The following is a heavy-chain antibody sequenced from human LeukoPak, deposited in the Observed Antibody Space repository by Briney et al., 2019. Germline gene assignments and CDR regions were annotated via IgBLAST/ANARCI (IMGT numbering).Heavy chain of an antibody. D-gene: IGHD4-17*01. CDR3: GKDPNGDYVGAFDM. J-gene: IGHJ3*02. V-gene: IGHV3-NL1*01. CDR1: GFTFSSYG. CDR2: IYSGGST. Sequence: GESLRLSCAASGFTFSSYGMHWVRQAPGKGLEWVSVIYSGGSTYYADSVKGRFTISRDNSKNTLFLQVNSLRAEDTAVYYCGKDPNGDYVGAFDMWGQGTMVTVSP.